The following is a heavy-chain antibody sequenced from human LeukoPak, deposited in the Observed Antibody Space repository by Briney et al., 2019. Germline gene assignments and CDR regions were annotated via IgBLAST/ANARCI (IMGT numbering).Heavy chain of an antibody. CDR2: ISSSGSTI. V-gene: IGHV3-11*01. CDR1: GFIFSDYY. Sequence: GGSLRLSCAASGFIFSDYYMTWIRQAPGKGLEWLSYISSSGSTIYYADSVKGRFTISRDNAKNSLYLQMNSLRAEDTAVYYCAGDQRYSYGYDNWGQGTLVTVSS. D-gene: IGHD5-18*01. J-gene: IGHJ4*02. CDR3: AGDQRYSYGYDN.